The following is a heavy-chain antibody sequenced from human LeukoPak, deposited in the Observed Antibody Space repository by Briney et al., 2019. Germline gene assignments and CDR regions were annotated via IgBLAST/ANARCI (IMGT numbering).Heavy chain of an antibody. D-gene: IGHD3-9*01. Sequence: SETLSLTCTVSGGSISSYYWSWIRQPPGKGLEWIGYIYYSGSTNYNPSLKSRVTISVDTSKNQFSLKLRYVTAADTAVYYCARVTGYMVEDFFDYWGQGTLVTVSS. J-gene: IGHJ4*02. CDR2: IYYSGST. V-gene: IGHV4-59*01. CDR1: GGSISSYY. CDR3: ARVTGYMVEDFFDY.